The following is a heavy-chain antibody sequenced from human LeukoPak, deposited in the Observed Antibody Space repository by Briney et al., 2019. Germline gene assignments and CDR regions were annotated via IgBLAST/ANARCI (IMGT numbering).Heavy chain of an antibody. J-gene: IGHJ4*02. CDR1: GFGFSAYG. CDR3: ARSQSSSLIDY. V-gene: IGHV3-33*01. Sequence: GGSLRLSCAASGFGFSAYGVHWVRQAPGKGLEWVAVIWYDGSSKDYADSVKGRFTFSRDNSKNTLYLQMNSLTVEDTAVYYCARSQSSSLIDYWGQGTLVTVSS. CDR2: IWYDGSSK. D-gene: IGHD6-13*01.